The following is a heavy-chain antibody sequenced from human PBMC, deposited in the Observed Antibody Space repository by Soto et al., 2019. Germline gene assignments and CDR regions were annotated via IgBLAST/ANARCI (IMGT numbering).Heavy chain of an antibody. V-gene: IGHV1-69*06. CDR2: IIPIFGTA. CDR1: GGTFSSYA. CDR3: AREDWVAARPNFFLRALDV. D-gene: IGHD6-6*01. J-gene: IGHJ6*02. Sequence: QVQLVQSGAEVKKPGSSVKVSCKASGGTFSSYAISWVRQAPGQGLEWMGGIIPIFGTANYAQKFQGRVTITADKYVRTDYMELSSLRSEDTAVYSCAREDWVAARPNFFLRALDVGGQGTTVTVSS.